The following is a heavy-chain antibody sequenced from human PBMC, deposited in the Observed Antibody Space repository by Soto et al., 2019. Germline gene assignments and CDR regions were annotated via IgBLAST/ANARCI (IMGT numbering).Heavy chain of an antibody. J-gene: IGHJ6*04. CDR2: ISGSGGST. V-gene: IGHV3-23*01. Sequence: GGSLRLSCAACGLSFRSYAMSWVRRAAGKGLGWVLAISGSGGSTYYADSVKGRFTISRDNSKNTLYLQMNSLRAEDTAVYYCATAFPYYTNAVCSTHSYYAREVWRRGTTLTVSS. CDR1: GLSFRSYA. CDR3: ATAFPYYTNAVCSTHSYYAREV. D-gene: IGHD2-8*01.